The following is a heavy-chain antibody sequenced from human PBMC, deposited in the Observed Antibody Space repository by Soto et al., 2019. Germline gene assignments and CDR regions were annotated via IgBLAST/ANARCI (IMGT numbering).Heavy chain of an antibody. CDR2: IKQDGSEK. V-gene: IGHV3-7*01. D-gene: IGHD3-22*01. Sequence: GGSLRLSCAASGFTFSSYWMSWVRQAPGKGLEWVANIKQDGSEKYYVDSVKGRFTISRDNAKNSLYLQMNSLRAEDTAVYYCARVPRITMIVVVITNFDYWGQGTLVTVS. J-gene: IGHJ4*02. CDR1: GFTFSSYW. CDR3: ARVPRITMIVVVITNFDY.